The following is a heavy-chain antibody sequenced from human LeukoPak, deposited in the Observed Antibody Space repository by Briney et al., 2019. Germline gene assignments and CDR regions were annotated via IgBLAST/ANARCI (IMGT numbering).Heavy chain of an antibody. Sequence: ASVKVSCKASGGTFSSYAISWVRQAPGQGLEWMGWISAYNGNTNYVQKLQGRVTMTTDTSTRTAYMELRSLRSDDTAMYYCARDKNYYDSREGIDYWGQGTLVTVSS. V-gene: IGHV1-18*01. D-gene: IGHD3-22*01. CDR2: ISAYNGNT. CDR1: GGTFSSYA. J-gene: IGHJ4*02. CDR3: ARDKNYYDSREGIDY.